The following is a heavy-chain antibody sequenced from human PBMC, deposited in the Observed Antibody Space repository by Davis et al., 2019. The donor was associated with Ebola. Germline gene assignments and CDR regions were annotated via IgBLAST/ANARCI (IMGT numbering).Heavy chain of an antibody. D-gene: IGHD3-9*01. J-gene: IGHJ6*02. V-gene: IGHV4-30-2*01. CDR2: IYHSGST. CDR3: ARDRGVLRYFDWLIYGMDV. CDR1: GGSISSGGYS. Sequence: LRLSCAVSGGSISSGGYSWSWIRQPPGKGLEWIGYIYHSGSTYYNPSLKSRVTISVDTSKNQFSLKLSSVTAADTAVYYCARDRGVLRYFDWLIYGMDVWGQGTTVTVSS.